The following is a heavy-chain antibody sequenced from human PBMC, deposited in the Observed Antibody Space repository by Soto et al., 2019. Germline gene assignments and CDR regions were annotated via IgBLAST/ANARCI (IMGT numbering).Heavy chain of an antibody. CDR3: ARHGVGDILTGQPDY. CDR2: IDPSDSYT. Sequence: GESLKISCKVSGFSFTSYWITWVRQMSGKGLEWMGMIDPSDSYTNYSPSFQGQVTISADKSISTAYLQWSSLKASDTAMYYCARHGVGDILTGQPDYWGQGTLVTVSS. D-gene: IGHD3-9*01. V-gene: IGHV5-10-1*04. CDR1: GFSFTSYW. J-gene: IGHJ4*02.